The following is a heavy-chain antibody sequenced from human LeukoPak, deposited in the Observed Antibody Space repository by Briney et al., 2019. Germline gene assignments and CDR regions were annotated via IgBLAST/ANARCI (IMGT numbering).Heavy chain of an antibody. Sequence: GGSLRLSCAASGFTFSGFWMSWVRQAPGKGLEWVANIKQGRSENYYVDSVKGRFIISRDNARNSLYLQMNSLRAEDTAMYYCTREDYGVDSWGQGTLVTVAS. CDR3: TREDYGVDS. CDR1: GFTFSGFW. V-gene: IGHV3-7*01. D-gene: IGHD3-16*01. CDR2: IKQGRSEN. J-gene: IGHJ4*02.